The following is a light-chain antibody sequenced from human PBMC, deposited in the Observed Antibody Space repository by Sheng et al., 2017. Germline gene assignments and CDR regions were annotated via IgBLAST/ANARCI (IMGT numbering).Light chain of an antibody. V-gene: IGKV2-30*02. Sequence: DVVMTQSPLSLPVTLGQPASISCRSSLSLVHSDGNTYLTWFQQRPGQSPRRLIYKVSNRDSGVPDRFSGSGSGTDFTPKISRVEAEDIGVYYCMQGTHWRTFGQGTKLEI. J-gene: IGKJ2*01. CDR2: KVS. CDR1: LSLVHSDGNTY. CDR3: MQGTHWRT.